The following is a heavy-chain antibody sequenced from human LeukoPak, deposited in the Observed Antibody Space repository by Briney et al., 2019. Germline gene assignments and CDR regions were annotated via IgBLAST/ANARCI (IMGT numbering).Heavy chain of an antibody. CDR3: AKIRPSSIAAAGFFDY. CDR1: GFTFSNYA. Sequence: GGSLRLSCAASGFTFSNYAMSWVRQAPGKGLEWVSAVSGSGGSTYYADSVKGRFTISRDNSKNTLYLQMNSLRAEDTAVYYCAKIRPSSIAAAGFFDYWGQGTLVTVSS. V-gene: IGHV3-23*01. CDR2: VSGSGGST. J-gene: IGHJ4*02. D-gene: IGHD6-13*01.